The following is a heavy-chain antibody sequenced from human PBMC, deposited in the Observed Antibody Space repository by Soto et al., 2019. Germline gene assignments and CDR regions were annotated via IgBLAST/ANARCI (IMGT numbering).Heavy chain of an antibody. V-gene: IGHV3-23*01. CDR3: VKNRWYTGYAFDY. J-gene: IGHJ4*02. CDR2: LGKTGA. Sequence: EVQLLESGGGLVQPGGSLRLSCAASGFTFSSHAMSWGRQSPVKGLAMVASLGKTGAYYADSVKGRFSISRDTSKSTVLLQLNNVRDDDSAINYCVKNRWYTGYAFDYWGQGNLGTVSS. CDR1: GFTFSSHA. D-gene: IGHD5-12*01.